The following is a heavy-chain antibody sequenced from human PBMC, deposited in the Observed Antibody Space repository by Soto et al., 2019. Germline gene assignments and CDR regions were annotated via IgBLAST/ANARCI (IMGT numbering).Heavy chain of an antibody. V-gene: IGHV1-3*04. Sequence: ASVNVSCKSAGYTFTEYPIHWVRQAPGQGLEWMGWIDTGSGKARFSQNFKGRVTLSRDTSAATAYMDLRNLRPEDTAVYFCARVEAVKSDYWGQGTLVTVSS. CDR3: ARVEAVKSDY. J-gene: IGHJ4*02. D-gene: IGHD4-17*01. CDR2: IDTGSGKA. CDR1: GYTFTEYP.